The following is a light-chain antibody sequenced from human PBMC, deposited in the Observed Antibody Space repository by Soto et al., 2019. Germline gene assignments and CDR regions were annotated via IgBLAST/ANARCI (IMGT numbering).Light chain of an antibody. CDR2: AAS. Sequence: DIQMTQSPSSLSASVGDRVTITCRASQSITIYLNWYQQKPGKATKVLIYAASILQSGVPSRFSGSGSGTDFTLTISSLKPEDLATYYCKQMYSSPLSSGQGTTVEIK. CDR3: KQMYSSPLS. J-gene: IGKJ1*01. CDR1: QSITIY. V-gene: IGKV1-39*01.